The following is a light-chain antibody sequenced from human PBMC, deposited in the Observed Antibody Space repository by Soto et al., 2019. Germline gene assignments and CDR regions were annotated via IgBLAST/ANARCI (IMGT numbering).Light chain of an antibody. Sequence: QSALTQPASVSGSPGQSIAISCAGTSSDVGGYEYVSWYQQHPDKAPKIMIYDVSNRPSGVSNRFSGSKSGNTASLTISGLQADDEADYYCSSYTSRSPYVSGPGTKVTVL. CDR2: DVS. J-gene: IGLJ1*01. CDR1: SSDVGGYEY. CDR3: SSYTSRSPYV. V-gene: IGLV2-14*01.